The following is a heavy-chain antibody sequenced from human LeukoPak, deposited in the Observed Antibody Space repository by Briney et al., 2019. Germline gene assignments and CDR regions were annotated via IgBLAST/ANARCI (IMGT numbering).Heavy chain of an antibody. V-gene: IGHV3-74*01. CDR1: ALTFTNYW. Sequence: GGSLRLSCAASALTFTNYWTHWVSQAPGKGLVWVSRINEDGSNTDCADSVKGRFTISRDNAKNTLYLQMNSLRAEDTAVYFCVNHDYGDCYVGGGQGTLVTVSS. CDR2: INEDGSNT. D-gene: IGHD4-17*01. J-gene: IGHJ4*02. CDR3: VNHDYGDCYVG.